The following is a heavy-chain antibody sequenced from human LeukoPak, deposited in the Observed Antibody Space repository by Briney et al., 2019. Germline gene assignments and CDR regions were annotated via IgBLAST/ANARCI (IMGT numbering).Heavy chain of an antibody. D-gene: IGHD1-26*01. J-gene: IGHJ3*02. CDR2: ISGSGGST. V-gene: IGHV3-23*01. CDR3: ARGGSYLSAFDI. Sequence: GGSLRLSCAASGFTFSSYEMNWVRQAPGKGLEWVSGISGSGGSTYYADSVKGRFTISRDNSKNTLYLQMNSLRAEDTAVYYCARGGSYLSAFDIWGQGTMVTVSS. CDR1: GFTFSSYE.